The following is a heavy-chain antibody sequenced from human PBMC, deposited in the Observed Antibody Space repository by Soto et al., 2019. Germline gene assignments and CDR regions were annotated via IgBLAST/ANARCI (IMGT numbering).Heavy chain of an antibody. CDR3: ARDSGVATFDY. D-gene: IGHD5-12*01. CDR2: IKEDGSEK. Sequence: GGSLRLSCAASGFTFSRYWMSWVRQAPGKGLEWVANIKEDGSEKYYVESVKGRFTISRDNAKNSLFLKMNSLRAEDTAVFYCARDSGVATFDYWGQGTLVTVSS. J-gene: IGHJ4*02. V-gene: IGHV3-7*05. CDR1: GFTFSRYW.